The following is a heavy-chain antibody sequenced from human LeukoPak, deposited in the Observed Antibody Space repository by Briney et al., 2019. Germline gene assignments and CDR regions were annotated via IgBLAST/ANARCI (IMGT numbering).Heavy chain of an antibody. V-gene: IGHV3-23*01. CDR1: GFTFSDYY. Sequence: GGSLRLSCAASGFTFSDYYMSWVRQAPGKGLEWVSAISGSGGSTYYADSVKGRFTISRDNSKNTLYLQMDSLRAEDTAVYYCARDLGGERTAEFGGQGTLVTVSS. D-gene: IGHD2-21*01. J-gene: IGHJ4*02. CDR3: ARDLGGERTAEF. CDR2: ISGSGGST.